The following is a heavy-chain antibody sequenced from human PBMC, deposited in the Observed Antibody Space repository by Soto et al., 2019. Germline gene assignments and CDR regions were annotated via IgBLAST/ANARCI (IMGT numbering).Heavy chain of an antibody. CDR3: TKSRRGILMVYGFGGTEV. V-gene: IGHV3-23*01. Sequence: WGSLRLSCAASGFTVSSHAMSWVRQAPGKGLEWVSTISGSDADTYYADSVKGRFTISRDSSSSTLYLQMNNLRGEDTAVYFCTKSRRGILMVYGFGGTEVWGHGNTVNGS. D-gene: IGHD2-8*01. CDR1: GFTVSSHA. CDR2: ISGSDADT. J-gene: IGHJ6*02.